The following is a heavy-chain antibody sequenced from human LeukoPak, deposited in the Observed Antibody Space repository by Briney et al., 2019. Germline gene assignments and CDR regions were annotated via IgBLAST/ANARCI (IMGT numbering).Heavy chain of an antibody. J-gene: IGHJ4*02. V-gene: IGHV3-21*01. CDR2: ISSSSSYI. D-gene: IGHD2-15*01. Sequence: PGGSLRLSCAASGFSFTSYSMNWVRQAPGKGLEWVSSISSSSSYIYYADSVKGRFTISRDNAKNSLYLQMNSLRAEDTAVYFCAREPDCGGGSCYLRSFDYWGQGTLVTVSS. CDR3: AREPDCGGGSCYLRSFDY. CDR1: GFSFTSYS.